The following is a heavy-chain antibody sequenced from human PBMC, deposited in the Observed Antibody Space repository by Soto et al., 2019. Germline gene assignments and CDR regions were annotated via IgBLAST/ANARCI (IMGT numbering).Heavy chain of an antibody. J-gene: IGHJ6*02. CDR3: ARVRRGIIMARTYYKGMDV. D-gene: IGHD3-10*01. Sequence: SETLSLTCAVYGGSFRGYWWSWIRQSPGKGLEWIGEINQSGDTNYNPSLKSRIIISVDTSKKQFSLNLRSVTAADTAVYYCARVRRGIIMARTYYKGMDVWGQGTTVTVSS. CDR2: INQSGDT. V-gene: IGHV4-34*01. CDR1: GGSFRGYW.